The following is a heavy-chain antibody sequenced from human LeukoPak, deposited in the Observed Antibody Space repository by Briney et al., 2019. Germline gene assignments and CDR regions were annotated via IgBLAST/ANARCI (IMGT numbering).Heavy chain of an antibody. D-gene: IGHD2-2*01. V-gene: IGHV3-7*01. CDR1: GFTFSSYW. Sequence: PGGSLRLSCAASGFTFSSYWMSWVRQAPGKGLESVANIKQDGSEKYYVDSVKGRFTISRDNAKNSLYLQMNSLRAEDTAVYYCARVPSVVVPAATEMAYYYYGMDVWGQGTTVTVSS. CDR3: ARVPSVVVPAATEMAYYYYGMDV. CDR2: IKQDGSEK. J-gene: IGHJ6*02.